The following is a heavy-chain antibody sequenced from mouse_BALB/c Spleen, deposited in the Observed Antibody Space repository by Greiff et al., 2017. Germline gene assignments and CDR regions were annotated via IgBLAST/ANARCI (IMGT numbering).Heavy chain of an antibody. CDR2: ISSGGST. CDR3: ARGNGGYYYAMDY. Sequence: EVQLVESGGGLMKPGGSLKLSCAASGFTFSSYAMSWVRQTPEKRLEWVASISSGGSTYYPDSVKGRFTISRDNARNILYLQMSSLRSEDTAMYYCARGNGGYYYAMDYWGQGTSVTVSS. V-gene: IGHV5-6-5*01. CDR1: GFTFSSYA. J-gene: IGHJ4*01.